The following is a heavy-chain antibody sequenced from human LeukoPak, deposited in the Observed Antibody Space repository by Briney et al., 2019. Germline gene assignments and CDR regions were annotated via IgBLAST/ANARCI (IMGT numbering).Heavy chain of an antibody. V-gene: IGHV4-4*02. CDR1: GGSISSSNW. CDR3: AREGEQWLAFDY. Sequence: SETLSLTCAVSGGSISSSNWWSWVRQPPGQGLEWIGEIYHSGSTNYNPSLKSRVTISVDKSKNQFSLKLSSVTAADTAVYYCAREGEQWLAFDYWGQGTLVTVSS. J-gene: IGHJ4*02. D-gene: IGHD6-19*01. CDR2: IYHSGST.